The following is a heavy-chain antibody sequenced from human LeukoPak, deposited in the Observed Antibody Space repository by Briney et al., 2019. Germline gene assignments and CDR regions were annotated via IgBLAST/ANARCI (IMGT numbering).Heavy chain of an antibody. V-gene: IGHV3-74*01. CDR2: VNPDGSTT. Sequence: GGSLRLSCAATGVTLNTDWMHWVRQAPGKGLVWVSGVNPDGSTTNYADSVKGRFTIPRDNAKKTLYLQMNSLRAEDTALYYCTSALNIKTHYWGQGTLVTVSS. CDR1: GVTLNTDW. CDR3: TSALNIKTHY. J-gene: IGHJ4*02. D-gene: IGHD4-23*01.